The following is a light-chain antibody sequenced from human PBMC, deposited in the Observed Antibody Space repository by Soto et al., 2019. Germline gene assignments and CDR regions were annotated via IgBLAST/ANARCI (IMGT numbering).Light chain of an antibody. CDR3: QQYIKWPIT. CDR2: DAS. CDR1: QTVSSN. Sequence: EIVLTQSPATLSLSPGERATLSCRASQTVSSNLAWYQQKPGQAPRLLISDASTGATGIPAGFSGSGSGTEFTLTVNSLQSEDFAVYYCQQYIKWPITFGQGTRLEIK. J-gene: IGKJ5*01. V-gene: IGKV3-15*01.